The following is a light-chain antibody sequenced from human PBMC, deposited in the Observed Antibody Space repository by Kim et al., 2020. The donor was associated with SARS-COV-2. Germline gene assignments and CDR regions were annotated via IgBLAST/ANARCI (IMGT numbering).Light chain of an antibody. J-gene: IGKJ2*03. Sequence: DIVLTQTPLSSPVTLGQPASISCRSSQSLAHRDGNTYLSWLQQRPGQSPRLLICKISNRFSGVPDRFSGSGAGLDFTLKISRVEAEDVGVYYCVEATHVPHSFGQGTKLEI. CDR2: KIS. CDR3: VEATHVPHS. V-gene: IGKV2-24*01. CDR1: QSLAHRDGNTY.